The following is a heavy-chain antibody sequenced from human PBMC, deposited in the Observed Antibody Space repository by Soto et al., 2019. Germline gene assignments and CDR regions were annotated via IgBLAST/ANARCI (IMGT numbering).Heavy chain of an antibody. CDR2: VFYSGST. CDR1: GGSIRDCY. J-gene: IGHJ4*02. CDR3: ARIKRGYSYGSIIDF. Sequence: SETLSLTCTVSGGSIRDCYWSWIRQPPGKGLEWIGYVFYSGSTNYNPSLKSRVTISVDTPKNIFSLKLRSVTAADTAVYYCARIKRGYSYGSIIDFWGQGARVTVSS. D-gene: IGHD5-12*01. V-gene: IGHV4-59*01.